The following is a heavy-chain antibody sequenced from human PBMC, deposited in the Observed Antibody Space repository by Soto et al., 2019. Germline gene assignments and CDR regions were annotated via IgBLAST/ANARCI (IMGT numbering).Heavy chain of an antibody. J-gene: IGHJ6*02. D-gene: IGHD2-15*01. CDR2: ISAYNGNT. V-gene: IGHV1-18*01. CDR1: GYTFTSYG. Sequence: QVQLVQSGAEVKKPGASVKVSCKASGYTFTSYGISWVRQAPGQGLEWMGWISAYNGNTNYAQKLQGRVTMTTDTATSTAYMELRSLRSDDTAVYYCARSVAATFYDYYGMDVWGQGTTVTVSS. CDR3: ARSVAATFYDYYGMDV.